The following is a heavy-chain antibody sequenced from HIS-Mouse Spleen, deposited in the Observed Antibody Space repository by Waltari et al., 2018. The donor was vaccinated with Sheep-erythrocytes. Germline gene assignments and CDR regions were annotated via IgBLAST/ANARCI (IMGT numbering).Heavy chain of an antibody. D-gene: IGHD6-6*01. Sequence: QLQLQESGPGLVKPSETLSLTCTVSGVSISSSSYYWGWIRQPPGKGLEWIGSIYYSGSTYYNPSLKSRVTISVDTSKNQFSLKLSSVTAADTAVYYCARVSVAARFDYWGQGTLVTVSS. CDR1: GVSISSSSYY. J-gene: IGHJ4*02. V-gene: IGHV4-39*07. CDR3: ARVSVAARFDY. CDR2: IYYSGST.